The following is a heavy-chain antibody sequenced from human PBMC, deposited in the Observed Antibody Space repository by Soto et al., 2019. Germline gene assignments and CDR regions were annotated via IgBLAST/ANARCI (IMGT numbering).Heavy chain of an antibody. CDR2: IIPILGIA. CDR1: GGTFSSYT. Sequence: QVQLVQSGAEVKKPGSSVKVSCKASGGTFSSYTISWVRQAPGQGLEWMGRIIPILGIANYAQKFQGRVTITPDKSTSQPYMELGSLRPEDTAVYSCARFPYETPPAWFAPWGQGTLVTV. J-gene: IGHJ5*02. CDR3: ARFPYETPPAWFAP. V-gene: IGHV1-69*02. D-gene: IGHD3-22*01.